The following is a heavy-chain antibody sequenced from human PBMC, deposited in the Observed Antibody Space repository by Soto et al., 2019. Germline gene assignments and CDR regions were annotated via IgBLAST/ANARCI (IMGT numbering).Heavy chain of an antibody. V-gene: IGHV2-5*02. CDR3: AHRRIGVSQWNYGDFDY. CDR1: GFSLSTSGVG. J-gene: IGHJ4*02. Sequence: QITLKESGPTLVKPTQTLTLTCTFSGFSLSTSGVGVGWVRQPPRKALEWLVFIYWDDDKRYSPSLRSRLTITKDTSKNQVVLTMTNVDPVDTATYFCAHRRIGVSQWNYGDFDYWGQGTLVTVSS. D-gene: IGHD6-19*01. CDR2: IYWDDDK.